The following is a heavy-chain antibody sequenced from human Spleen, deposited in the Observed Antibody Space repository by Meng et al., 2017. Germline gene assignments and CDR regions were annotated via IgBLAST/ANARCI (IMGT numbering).Heavy chain of an antibody. Sequence: ASVKVSCKASGYTFTSYGISWVRQATGQGLEWMGWMNPNSGNTGYAQKFQGRVTMTRNTSISTAYMELSSLRSEDTAVYYCARVEDISAAGKLFGDYWGQGTLVTVSS. CDR1: GYTFTSYG. CDR2: MNPNSGNT. D-gene: IGHD6-13*01. V-gene: IGHV1-8*02. J-gene: IGHJ4*02. CDR3: ARVEDISAAGKLFGDY.